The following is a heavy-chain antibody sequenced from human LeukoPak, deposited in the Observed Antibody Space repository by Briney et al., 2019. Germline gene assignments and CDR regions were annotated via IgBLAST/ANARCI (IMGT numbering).Heavy chain of an antibody. V-gene: IGHV4-39*07. J-gene: IGHJ4*02. CDR3: AREYGDY. CDR2: IYYSGST. D-gene: IGHD4-17*01. CDR1: GGSISSNSFY. Sequence: SETLSLTCTVSGGSISSNSFYWGWIRQPPGKGLEWIGNIYYSGSTSYNPSLKSRVTISVDTSKNHFSLKVSSVTAADAAVYYCAREYGDYWGQGTLVTVSS.